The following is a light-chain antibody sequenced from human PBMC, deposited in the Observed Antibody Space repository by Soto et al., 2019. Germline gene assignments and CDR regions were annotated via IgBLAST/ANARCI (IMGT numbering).Light chain of an antibody. CDR3: QQYNNWPPLT. CDR1: QSVSSK. J-gene: IGKJ4*01. CDR2: GAS. V-gene: IGKV3-15*01. Sequence: EIVMTQSPATLSVSPGERATLSCRASQSVSSKLAWYQQKPGQAPRLLIYGASTRPTGIPARFSGSGSGTEFTLTISSLQSEDFALYYCQQYNNWPPLTFGGGTKVEIK.